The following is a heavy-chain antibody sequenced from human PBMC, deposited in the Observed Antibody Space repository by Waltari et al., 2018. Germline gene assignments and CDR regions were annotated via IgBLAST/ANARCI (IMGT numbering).Heavy chain of an antibody. CDR1: GYPFNNYG. J-gene: IGHJ5*02. D-gene: IGHD1-26*01. V-gene: IGHV3-30*18. Sequence: QVEESGGGVVQPGGSLRLSCVASGYPFNNYGRHWVRQAPGKGRGVLAVISSDGSGKYYADSVKGRFTMSRDNSKNMVYLQMNSLRPEDTAVYYCAKAGGIYNYPLDPWGQGTLVTVSS. CDR3: AKAGGIYNYPLDP. CDR2: ISSDGSGK.